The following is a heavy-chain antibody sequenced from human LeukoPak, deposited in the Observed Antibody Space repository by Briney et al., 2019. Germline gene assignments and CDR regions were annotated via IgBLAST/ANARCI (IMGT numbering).Heavy chain of an antibody. Sequence: ASVKVSCKASGGTFSSYAISWVRQAPGQGLEWMGGIIPIFGTANYAQKFQGRVTITADESTSTAYMELSSLRSEDTAVYYCAGQPQSRYSYGSYYYYYGMDVWGQGTTVTVSS. CDR1: GGTFSSYA. V-gene: IGHV1-69*13. J-gene: IGHJ6*02. D-gene: IGHD5-18*01. CDR2: IIPIFGTA. CDR3: AGQPQSRYSYGSYYYYYGMDV.